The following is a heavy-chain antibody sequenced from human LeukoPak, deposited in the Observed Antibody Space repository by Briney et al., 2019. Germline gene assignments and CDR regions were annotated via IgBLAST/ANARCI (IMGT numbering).Heavy chain of an antibody. CDR1: GYSISSGYY. CDR3: ARARRMDNFDY. D-gene: IGHD3/OR15-3a*01. Sequence: SETLSLTCNVSGYSISSGYYWGWIRQPPGKGLEWIGRIYTSGTTNYNPSLKSRVTISVDTSKNQFSLKLSSVTAADTAVYYCARARRMDNFDYWGQGTLVTVSS. J-gene: IGHJ4*02. CDR2: IYTSGTT. V-gene: IGHV4-38-2*02.